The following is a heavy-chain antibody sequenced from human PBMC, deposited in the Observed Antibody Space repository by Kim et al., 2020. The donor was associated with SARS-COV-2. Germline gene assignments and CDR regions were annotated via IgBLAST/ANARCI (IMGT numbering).Heavy chain of an antibody. D-gene: IGHD2-2*01. CDR3: ARDGNIVVVPAAIAGYYYYGMDV. CDR1: GFTFSSYW. J-gene: IGHJ6*02. V-gene: IGHV3-74*01. Sequence: GGSLRLSCAASGFTFSSYWMHWVRQAPGKGLVWVSRINSDGSSTSYADSVKGRFTISRDNAKNTLYLQMNSLRAEDTAVYYCARDGNIVVVPAAIAGYYYYGMDVWGQGTTVTVSS. CDR2: INSDGSST.